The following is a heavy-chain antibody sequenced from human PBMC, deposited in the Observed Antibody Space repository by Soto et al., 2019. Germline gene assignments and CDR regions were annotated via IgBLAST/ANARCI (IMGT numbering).Heavy chain of an antibody. CDR2: ISGSGGST. CDR1: GFTFSSYA. CDR3: AKVRGEQWLANYYYYYMDV. D-gene: IGHD6-19*01. Sequence: GGSLRLSRAASGFTFSSYAMSWVRQAPGKGLEWVSAISGSGGSTYYADSVKGRFTISRDNSKNTLYLQMNSLRAEDTAVYYCAKVRGEQWLANYYYYYMDVWGKGTTVTVSS. V-gene: IGHV3-23*01. J-gene: IGHJ6*03.